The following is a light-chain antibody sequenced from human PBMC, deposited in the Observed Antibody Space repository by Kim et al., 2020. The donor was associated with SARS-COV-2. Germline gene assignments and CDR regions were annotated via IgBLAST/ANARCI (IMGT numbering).Light chain of an antibody. Sequence: SLSPGDRATLSCRASRRISTFLAWYQQKPGQAPRLLIYDASNRATGIPARFSGSGSGTDFTLTISSLEPEDFAIYYCHHRNNWITFGQGTRLEIK. CDR1: RRISTF. CDR2: DAS. CDR3: HHRNNWIT. V-gene: IGKV3-11*01. J-gene: IGKJ5*01.